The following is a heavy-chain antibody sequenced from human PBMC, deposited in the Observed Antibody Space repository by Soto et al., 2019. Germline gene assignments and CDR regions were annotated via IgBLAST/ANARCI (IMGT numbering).Heavy chain of an antibody. J-gene: IGHJ3*02. Sequence: GGSLRLSCAASGFTFSSYSMNWVRQAPGKGLEWVSYISSSSSTIYYADSVKGRFTISRDNAKNSLYLQMNSLRAEDTAVYYCARGSNFWSGYYAGDAFDIWGQGTMVTVSS. CDR1: GFTFSSYS. D-gene: IGHD3-3*01. CDR3: ARGSNFWSGYYAGDAFDI. V-gene: IGHV3-48*01. CDR2: ISSSSSTI.